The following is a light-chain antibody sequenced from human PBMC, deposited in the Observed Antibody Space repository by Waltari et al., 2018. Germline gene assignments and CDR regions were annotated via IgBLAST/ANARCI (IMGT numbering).Light chain of an antibody. Sequence: DIVMTQSLATLSVFPGERATLSCRASQSIRSNLAWYQHKPGQAPRLLIYGASTRATGIPARFSGSGSGTEFTLTISSLQSEDFAVYFCQQYDNWLGTFGQGTKVEIK. V-gene: IGKV3-15*01. CDR3: QQYDNWLGT. CDR2: GAS. CDR1: QSIRSN. J-gene: IGKJ1*01.